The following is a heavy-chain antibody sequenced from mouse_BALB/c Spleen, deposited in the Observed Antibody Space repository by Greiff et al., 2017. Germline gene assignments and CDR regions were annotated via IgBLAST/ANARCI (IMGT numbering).Heavy chain of an antibody. CDR3: ARHLYGNSFAY. Sequence: DVQLQESGGDLVKPGGSLKLSCAASGFTFSSYGMSWVRQTPDKRLEWVATISSGGSYTYYPDSVKGRFTISRDNAKNTLYLQMSSLKSEDTAMYYCARHLYGNSFAYWGQGTLVTVSA. J-gene: IGHJ3*01. CDR2: ISSGGSYT. D-gene: IGHD2-1*01. CDR1: GFTFSSYG. V-gene: IGHV5-6*01.